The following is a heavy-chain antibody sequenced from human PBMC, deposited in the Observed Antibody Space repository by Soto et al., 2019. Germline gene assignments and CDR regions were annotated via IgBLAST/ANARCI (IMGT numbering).Heavy chain of an antibody. D-gene: IGHD3-22*01. V-gene: IGHV1-69*01. CDR1: GDTFSTLP. CDR2: FIPVFDTA. CDR3: ARHYSDRSGGAFDI. Sequence: QVQLVQSGAEVKKPGSSVRVSCKASGDTFSTLPITWVRQAPGHGLEWMGLFIPVFDTATYAQKFQGRVTLTADESSSTAYMELSSLRSEDSAVYYCARHYSDRSGGAFDIWGQGTMVTVS. J-gene: IGHJ3*02.